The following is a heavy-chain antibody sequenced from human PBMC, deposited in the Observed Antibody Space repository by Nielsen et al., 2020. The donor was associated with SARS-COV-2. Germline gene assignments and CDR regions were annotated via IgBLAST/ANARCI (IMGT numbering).Heavy chain of an antibody. D-gene: IGHD7-27*01. J-gene: IGHJ3*02. CDR1: GFTFDDYA. CDR3: ATYGDDAFDI. CDR2: ISWNSGSI. V-gene: IGHV3-9*01. Sequence: GGSLRLSCAASGFTFDDYAMHWVRQAPGKGLEWVSGISWNSGSIGYADSVKGRFTISRDNAKNSLYLQMNSLRAEDTALYYCATYGDDAFDIWGQGTMVTVSS.